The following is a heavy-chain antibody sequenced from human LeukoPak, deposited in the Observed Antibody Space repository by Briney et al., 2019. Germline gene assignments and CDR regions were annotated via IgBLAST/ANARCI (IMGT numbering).Heavy chain of an antibody. CDR2: IYPGVSAT. CDR3: ASHSRYFVWLSPYGIDV. CDR1: GYSLTSYR. Sequence: GESLRISCKASGYSLTSYRIGWVRQLPGKGLEWMGIIYPGVSATRYSPSFQGHVTISADMSISSAYLQWSSLRASDTAMYYCASHSRYFVWLSPYGIDVWGQGATVTVSS. J-gene: IGHJ6*02. D-gene: IGHD3-9*01. V-gene: IGHV5-51*01.